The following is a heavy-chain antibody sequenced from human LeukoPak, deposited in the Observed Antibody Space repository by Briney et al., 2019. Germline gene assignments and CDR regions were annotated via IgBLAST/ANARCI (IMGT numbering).Heavy chain of an antibody. CDR3: ARASSGWYNWFDP. D-gene: IGHD6-19*01. CDR2: FYVSGSS. Sequence: SETLSLTCTVSGGSISGFHWSWIRQPAGKRLEWIGRFYVSGSSDYNPSLKSRVTMSVDTSKNQFSLKLSSVTAADTAVYYCARASSGWYNWFDPWGQGTLVTVSS. V-gene: IGHV4-4*07. CDR1: GGSISGFH. J-gene: IGHJ5*02.